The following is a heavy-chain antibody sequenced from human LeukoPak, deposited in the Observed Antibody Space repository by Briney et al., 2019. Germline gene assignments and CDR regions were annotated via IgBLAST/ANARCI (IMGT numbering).Heavy chain of an antibody. CDR2: IYPRDGST. Sequence: ASVKVSCKASGYTFTSNYIHWVRQAPGQGLEWMGMIYPRDGSTNYAQKFQGRVTITADESTSTAYMELSSLRSEDTAVYYCARGREKQQLHFDYWGQGTLVTVSS. D-gene: IGHD6-13*01. J-gene: IGHJ4*02. CDR1: GYTFTSNY. V-gene: IGHV1-46*01. CDR3: ARGREKQQLHFDY.